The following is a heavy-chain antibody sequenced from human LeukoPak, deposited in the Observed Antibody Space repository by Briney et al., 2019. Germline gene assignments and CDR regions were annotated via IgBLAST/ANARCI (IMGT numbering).Heavy chain of an antibody. V-gene: IGHV3-53*01. Sequence: GGSLRLSCAASGFTVSSNYMSWVRQAPGKGLEWVSVIYSGGSTYYADSVKGRFTISRDNSKNTLYLQMNSLRAEDTAVYYCTRDNELRALDYWGQGTLVTVSS. CDR3: TRDNELRALDY. J-gene: IGHJ4*02. CDR1: GFTVSSNY. CDR2: IYSGGST. D-gene: IGHD1-26*01.